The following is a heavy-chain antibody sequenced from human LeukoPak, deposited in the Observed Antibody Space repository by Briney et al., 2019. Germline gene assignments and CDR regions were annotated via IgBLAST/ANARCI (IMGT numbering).Heavy chain of an antibody. Sequence: GGSLRLSCAASGFTFRSYTMSWVRQAPGKGLEWVSVISGSGGNTYYADPVKGRFTISRDNSKNTQYMQMNSLRAEDTAVYYCAKAPTPVVAATLFHHWGQGTLVTVS. V-gene: IGHV3-23*01. CDR3: AKAPTPVVAATLFHH. J-gene: IGHJ1*01. D-gene: IGHD2-15*01. CDR2: ISGSGGNT. CDR1: GFTFRSYT.